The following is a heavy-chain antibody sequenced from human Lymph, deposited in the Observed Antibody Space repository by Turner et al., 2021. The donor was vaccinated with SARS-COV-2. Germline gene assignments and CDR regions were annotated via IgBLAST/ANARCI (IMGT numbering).Heavy chain of an antibody. CDR1: GGSMNSNY. D-gene: IGHD3-9*01. Sequence: QAQPQEARPRLEMPLETVSLTCTVSGGSMNSNYWSWIRQPPGKRLEWIGNIYYRGSSNYNPSLESRVTISLDTSRNKFSLNLTSVAAADTAIYYCARETGNNWVDPWGQGTLVTVSS. CDR3: ARETGNNWVDP. V-gene: IGHV4-59*01. J-gene: IGHJ5*02. CDR2: IYYRGSS.